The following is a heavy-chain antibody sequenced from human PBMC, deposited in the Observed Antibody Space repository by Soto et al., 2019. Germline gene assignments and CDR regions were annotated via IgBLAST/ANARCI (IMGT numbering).Heavy chain of an antibody. V-gene: IGHV3-7*05. CDR1: GFTFSSYW. J-gene: IGHJ4*02. CDR2: IKQDGSEK. D-gene: IGHD3-22*01. CDR3: ARVSVSNYYDSSGYYLAPDYYFDY. Sequence: GGSLRLSCAASGFTFSSYWMSWVRQAPGKGLEWVANIKQDGSEKYYVDSVKGRFTISRDNAKNSLYLQMNSLRAEDTAVYYCARVSVSNYYDSSGYYLAPDYYFDYWGQGTLVTVSS.